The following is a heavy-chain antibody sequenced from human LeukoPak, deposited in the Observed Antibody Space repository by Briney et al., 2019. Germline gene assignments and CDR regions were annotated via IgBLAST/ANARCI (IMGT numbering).Heavy chain of an antibody. Sequence: PGGSLRLSCAASGFTLSTYWMHWVRQAPGKGLVWVSRIKSDGSTNYADSVKGRFTISRDNANNTLSLQMNSLRPEDTGVYYCARAPSEIGGYYPEYFRHWGQGTLATVSS. V-gene: IGHV3-74*01. CDR3: ARAPSEIGGYYPEYFRH. J-gene: IGHJ1*01. CDR1: GFTLSTYW. D-gene: IGHD3-22*01. CDR2: IKSDGST.